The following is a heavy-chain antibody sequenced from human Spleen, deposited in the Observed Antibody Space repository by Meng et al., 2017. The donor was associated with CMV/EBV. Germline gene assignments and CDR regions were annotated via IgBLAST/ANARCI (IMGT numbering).Heavy chain of an antibody. CDR2: IIPIFGTI. V-gene: IGHV1-69*05. D-gene: IGHD4-11*01. J-gene: IGHJ6*02. CDR1: GGTFSNYA. Sequence: SVKVSCKASGGTFSNYAISWVRQAPGQGLEWMGGIIPIFGTINYARKFQGRVTITTDESTGTAHMELSSLRSDDTAVYYCARDLKGTRVTTNGLYGMDVWGQGTTVTVSS. CDR3: ARDLKGTRVTTNGLYGMDV.